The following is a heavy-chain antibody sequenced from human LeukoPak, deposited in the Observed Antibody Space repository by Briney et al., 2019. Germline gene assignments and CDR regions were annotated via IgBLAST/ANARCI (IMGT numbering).Heavy chain of an antibody. CDR1: GGSFSGYY. Sequence: PSETLSLTCAVYGGSFSGYYWSWIRQPPGEGLEWIGEINHSGSTNYNPSLKSRVTISVDTSKNQFSLKLSSVTAADTAVYYCARADWDLTGYSYGMDVWGQGTTVTVSS. J-gene: IGHJ6*02. CDR2: INHSGST. CDR3: ARADWDLTGYSYGMDV. V-gene: IGHV4-34*01. D-gene: IGHD3-9*01.